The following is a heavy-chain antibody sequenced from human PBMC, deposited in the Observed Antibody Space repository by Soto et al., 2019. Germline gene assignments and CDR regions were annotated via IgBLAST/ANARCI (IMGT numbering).Heavy chain of an antibody. D-gene: IGHD3-22*01. V-gene: IGHV1-18*01. CDR2: ISAYNGNT. Sequence: ASVKGSCKASGYTFTRYGVSWVRQAPGQGLEWMGWISAYNGNTNYAQKLQGRVTMTTDTSTSTAYMGLRSLRSDDTAVYYCASHYYDSSGYYQPGAFDIWGQGTMVTVSS. CDR1: GYTFTRYG. CDR3: ASHYYDSSGYYQPGAFDI. J-gene: IGHJ3*02.